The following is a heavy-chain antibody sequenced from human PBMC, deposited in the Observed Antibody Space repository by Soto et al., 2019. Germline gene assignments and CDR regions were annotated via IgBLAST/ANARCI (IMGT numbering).Heavy chain of an antibody. V-gene: IGHV3-30*18. D-gene: IGHD6-19*01. CDR1: GFNFGNFA. CDR3: AKDLGSSGWEYFDH. Sequence: QLVESGGGMVPPGKSLRLSCTGSGFNFGNFAVHWVHQTPVKGLEWVAVISSHGRHQYYSDSVKGRFTISRDNSNNTVHLQLSSLRLEDTAVYYCAKDLGSSGWEYFDHWGQGTLVTVSS. CDR2: ISSHGRHQ. J-gene: IGHJ4*02.